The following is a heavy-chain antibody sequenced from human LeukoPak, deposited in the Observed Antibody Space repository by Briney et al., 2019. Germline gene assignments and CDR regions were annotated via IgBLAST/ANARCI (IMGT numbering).Heavy chain of an antibody. Sequence: SGGSLRLSCAASGFTFSSYSMNWVRQAPGKGLEWVSSISSSSSYIYYADSVKGRFTISRDNAKNSLYLQMNSLRAEDTAVYYCARGRDGYNLVDAFDIWGQGIMVIVSS. CDR2: ISSSSSYI. V-gene: IGHV3-21*01. J-gene: IGHJ3*02. CDR3: ARGRDGYNLVDAFDI. D-gene: IGHD5-24*01. CDR1: GFTFSSYS.